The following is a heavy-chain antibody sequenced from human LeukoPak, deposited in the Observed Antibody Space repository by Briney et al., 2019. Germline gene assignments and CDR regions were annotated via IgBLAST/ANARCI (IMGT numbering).Heavy chain of an antibody. CDR1: GGSISSGDHY. V-gene: IGHV4-30-4*01. D-gene: IGHD2-2*01. CDR2: ITLYSDTT. J-gene: IGHJ4*02. CDR3: ARGFGYAFADY. Sequence: PSETLSLTCSVSGGSISSGDHYWTWIRQPPGGGLEWMGFITLYSDTTSYNPSLKSRLMISIDTSKNQFSLTLTSVTAADTAVYFCARGFGYAFADYWGQGILVPVSS.